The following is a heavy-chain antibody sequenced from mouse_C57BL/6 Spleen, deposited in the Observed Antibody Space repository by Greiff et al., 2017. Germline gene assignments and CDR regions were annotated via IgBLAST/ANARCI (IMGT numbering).Heavy chain of an antibody. CDR2: ISSGSSTI. V-gene: IGHV5-17*01. CDR1: GFTFSDYG. D-gene: IGHD1-1*01. Sequence: EVKVVESGGGLVKPGGSLKLSCAASGFTFSDYGMHWVRQAPEKGLEWVAYISSGSSTIYYADTVKGRFTISRDNAKTTLFLQMTSLRPEDTAMYECARVFYYGSSYYAMDYWGQGTSVTVSS. CDR3: ARVFYYGSSYYAMDY. J-gene: IGHJ4*01.